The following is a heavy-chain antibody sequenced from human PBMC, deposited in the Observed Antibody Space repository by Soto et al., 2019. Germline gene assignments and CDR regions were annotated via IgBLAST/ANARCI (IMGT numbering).Heavy chain of an antibody. CDR3: ARDVIGARGY. D-gene: IGHD6-6*01. J-gene: IGHJ4*02. CDR1: GFTFSSSA. V-gene: IGHV3-30-3*01. CDR2: MSFDGSNE. Sequence: QVQLVESGGGVVQPGRSLRLSCAASGFTFSSSAMHWVRQAPGKGLEWMTFMSFDGSNEYYADSVKGRFTISRDNSKNTLYLQMNSLRVEDTAVYYCARDVIGARGYWGQGTLVTVSS.